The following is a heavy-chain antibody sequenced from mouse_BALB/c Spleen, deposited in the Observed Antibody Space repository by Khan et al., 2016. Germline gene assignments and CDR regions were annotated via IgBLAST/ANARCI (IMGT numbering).Heavy chain of an antibody. CDR3: ARDGYDGWFAY. CDR1: GYSITSGYF. D-gene: IGHD2-2*01. V-gene: IGHV3-6*02. J-gene: IGHJ3*01. CDR2: ISYDGYL. Sequence: EVQLQESGPGLVKPYQSLSLTCSVTGYSITSGYFWNWIRQFPGNKLEWMGYISYDGYLAYNPSLKNRISITRDTSKHQFFLRLNSVTTEDTATYFCARDGYDGWFAYGGQGTLVTVSA.